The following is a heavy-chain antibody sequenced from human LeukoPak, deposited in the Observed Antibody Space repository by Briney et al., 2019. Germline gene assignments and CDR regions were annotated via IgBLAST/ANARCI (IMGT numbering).Heavy chain of an antibody. V-gene: IGHV3-23*01. CDR1: GFTFSSYA. D-gene: IGHD6-13*01. CDR3: ARDLSSSWYSWPSDY. CDR2: ISDSGDST. J-gene: IGHJ4*02. Sequence: PGGSLRLSCAASGFTFSSYAMTWVRQAPGKGLEWVSAISDSGDSTYYADSVKGRFTISRDNSKNTLYLQMNSLRAEDTAVYYCARDLSSSWYSWPSDYWGQGILVTVSS.